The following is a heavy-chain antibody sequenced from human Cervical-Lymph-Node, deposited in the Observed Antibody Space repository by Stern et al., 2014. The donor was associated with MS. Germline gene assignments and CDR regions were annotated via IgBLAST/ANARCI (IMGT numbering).Heavy chain of an antibody. J-gene: IGHJ3*02. CDR3: ARGLLGSENAFDI. Sequence: VQLVESGAEVMKPGASVKVSCKASGYTFTSYGISWVRQAPGQGLEWIGWISAYNGNTNYAKKLQGRATMTTDTSPSPAYMELRSLRSDDTAVYYCARGLLGSENAFDIWGQGTMVTVSS. V-gene: IGHV1-18*01. D-gene: IGHD2-15*01. CDR1: GYTFTSYG. CDR2: ISAYNGNT.